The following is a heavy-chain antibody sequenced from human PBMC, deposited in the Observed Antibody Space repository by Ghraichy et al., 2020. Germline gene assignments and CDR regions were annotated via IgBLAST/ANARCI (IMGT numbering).Heavy chain of an antibody. D-gene: IGHD2-8*01. Sequence: SETLSLTCAVDDGSFSGLYWTWIRHSPGKGLEWVGEVTHRGTSEYNPSLRGRVIISADASKRQFSLRLDSVTATDSGIHYCARGFFTKYFDVWGQGTQVTVSS. J-gene: IGHJ4*02. V-gene: IGHV4-34*01. CDR2: VTHRGTS. CDR1: DGSFSGLY. CDR3: ARGFFTKYFDV.